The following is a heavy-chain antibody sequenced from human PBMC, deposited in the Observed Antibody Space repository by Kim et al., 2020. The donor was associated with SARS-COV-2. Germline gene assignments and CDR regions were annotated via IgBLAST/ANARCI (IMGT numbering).Heavy chain of an antibody. CDR3: ARGYLQLLWFGDRVYYFD. CDR1: GGSFSGYY. V-gene: IGHV4-34*01. Sequence: SETLSLTCAVYGGSFSGYYWSWIRQPPGKGLEWIGEINHSGSTNYNPSLKSRVTISVDTSKNQFSLKLSSVTAADTAVYYCARGYLQLLWFGDRVYYFD. J-gene: IGHJ4*01. CDR2: INHSGST. D-gene: IGHD3-10*01.